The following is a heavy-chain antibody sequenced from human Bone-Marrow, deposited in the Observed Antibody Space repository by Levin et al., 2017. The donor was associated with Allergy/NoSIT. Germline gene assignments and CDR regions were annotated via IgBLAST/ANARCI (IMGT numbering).Heavy chain of an antibody. J-gene: IGHJ5*02. V-gene: IGHV4-61*03. CDR2: VYYTGST. CDR1: GASVSSSTYY. Sequence: SQTLSLTCTVSGASVSSSTYYWAWIRKPPGKGLEWIGYVYYTGSTKYNPSLMSRVTLSMDMSQNHFSLTLTSVTAADTAVYYCARLFRTPDPHSFFVGYYSLDPWGQGTLVTVSS. CDR3: ARLFRTPDPHSFFVGYYSLDP. D-gene: IGHD3-3*01.